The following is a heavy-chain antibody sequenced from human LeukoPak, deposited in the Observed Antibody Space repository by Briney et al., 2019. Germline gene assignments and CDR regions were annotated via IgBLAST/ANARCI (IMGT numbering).Heavy chain of an antibody. CDR3: ARVKDSSGYYVFDY. J-gene: IGHJ4*02. Sequence: PSETLSLNCTVSGGSISSGGYYWSWIRQHPGKGLEWIGYIYYSGSTYYNPSLKSRVTISVDTSKNQFSLKLSSVTAADTAVYYCARVKDSSGYYVFDYWGQGTLVTVSS. CDR1: GGSISSGGYY. V-gene: IGHV4-31*03. CDR2: IYYSGST. D-gene: IGHD3-22*01.